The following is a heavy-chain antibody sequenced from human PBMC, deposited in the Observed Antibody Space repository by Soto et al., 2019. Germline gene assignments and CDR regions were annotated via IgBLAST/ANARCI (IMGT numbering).Heavy chain of an antibody. CDR3: ARLVRSLPFYH. D-gene: IGHD2-8*02. CDR1: GGSVNSDSHY. CDR2: MFYSGST. V-gene: IGHV4-61*01. Sequence: QVQLQESGPGLVKPSETLSLTCTVSGGSVNSDSHYWSWIRQPPGKGLEWIGHMFYSGSTNDNPSLKSRAPISGDTSKNRFSLKLSSVTAADTAVYSCARLVRSLPFYHWGQGTPVTVSS. J-gene: IGHJ4*02.